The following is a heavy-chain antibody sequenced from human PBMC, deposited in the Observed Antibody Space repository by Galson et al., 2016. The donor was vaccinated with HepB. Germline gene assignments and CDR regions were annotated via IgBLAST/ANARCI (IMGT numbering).Heavy chain of an antibody. V-gene: IGHV1-69*06. CDR2: VITAFETT. CDR3: ATGAGGCNYFKS. CDR1: GGTFSNYA. D-gene: IGHD7-27*01. Sequence: SVKVSCKASGGTFSNYAISWVRQAPGQGLEWMGRVITAFETTNYAPRFQGRVTMTADKSTTTAYIELSSLTSEDTAIYYCATGAGGCNYFKSWGQGRLVTVSS. J-gene: IGHJ4*02.